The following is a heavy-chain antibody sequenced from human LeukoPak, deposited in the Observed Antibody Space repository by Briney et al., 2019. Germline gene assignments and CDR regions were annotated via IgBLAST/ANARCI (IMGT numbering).Heavy chain of an antibody. D-gene: IGHD6-13*01. CDR2: MNPNSGNT. Sequence: ASVKVSCKALGYTFTSYDINWVRQATGQGLEWMGWMNPNSGNTGYAQKFQGRVTITRNTSISTAYMELSSLRSEDTAVYYCARAAYSSSWSYYYYYMDVWGKGTTVTVSS. CDR3: ARAAYSSSWSYYYYYMDV. J-gene: IGHJ6*03. CDR1: GYTFTSYD. V-gene: IGHV1-8*03.